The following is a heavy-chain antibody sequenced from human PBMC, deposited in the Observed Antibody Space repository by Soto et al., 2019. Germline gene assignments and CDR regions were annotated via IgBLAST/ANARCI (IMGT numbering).Heavy chain of an antibody. J-gene: IGHJ4*02. CDR1: GFTFSNYW. CDR2: INSDGSST. Sequence: DVPLVESGGGLLQPGGSLRLSCAASGFTFSNYWMHWVRQAPGKGLVWVSRINSDGSSTLYADSVKGRFTISRDNAKNTLYLQMNRLRVEDTAVYYCVCPYPLGYWGQGTLVTVSS. D-gene: IGHD3-16*01. V-gene: IGHV3-74*01. CDR3: VCPYPLGY.